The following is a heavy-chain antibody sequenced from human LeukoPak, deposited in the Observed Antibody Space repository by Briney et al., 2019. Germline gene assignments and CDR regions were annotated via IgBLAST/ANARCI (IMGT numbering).Heavy chain of an antibody. Sequence: PGRSLRLSCAASGFTLSSYGMHWVRQAPGKGLEWVAGIWYDGSNKDYADSVKGRFTISRDNSKNTLYLQMNSLRAEDTAVYYCAKDHCHNNSCYYSDYWGQGTLVTVSS. V-gene: IGHV3-33*06. CDR2: IWYDGSNK. CDR1: GFTLSSYG. CDR3: AKDHCHNNSCYYSDY. J-gene: IGHJ4*02. D-gene: IGHD2-2*01.